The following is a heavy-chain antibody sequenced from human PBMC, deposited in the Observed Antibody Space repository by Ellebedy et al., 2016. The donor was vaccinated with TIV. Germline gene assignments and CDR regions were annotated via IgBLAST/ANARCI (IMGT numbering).Heavy chain of an antibody. CDR1: GFTFSSYA. CDR2: ISGSGGST. Sequence: GESLKISXAASGFTFSSYAMSWVRQAPGKGLEWVSAISGSGGSTYYADSVKGRFTISRDNSKNTLYLQMNSLRAEDTAVYYCAKDQSLLRFLEWWTHYYYYMDVWGKGTTVTVSS. J-gene: IGHJ6*03. D-gene: IGHD3-3*01. CDR3: AKDQSLLRFLEWWTHYYYYMDV. V-gene: IGHV3-23*01.